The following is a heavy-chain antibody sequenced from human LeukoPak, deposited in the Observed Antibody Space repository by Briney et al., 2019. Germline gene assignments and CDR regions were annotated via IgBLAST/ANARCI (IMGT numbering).Heavy chain of an antibody. CDR2: ISYNGNNK. CDR3: ARGDDTSGYFYCYFDY. Sequence: AGGSLRLSCAASGFTFSNYAIHWVRQAPGKGLEWVAVISYNGNNKYYADSVKGRFTISRDSSKNTLHLQMYSLRAEDTAVYYCARGDDTSGYFYCYFDYWGQGTLVTVSS. D-gene: IGHD3-22*01. J-gene: IGHJ4*02. CDR1: GFTFSNYA. V-gene: IGHV3-30-3*01.